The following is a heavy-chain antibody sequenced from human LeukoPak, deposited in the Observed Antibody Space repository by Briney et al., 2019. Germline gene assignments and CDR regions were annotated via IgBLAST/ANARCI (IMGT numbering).Heavy chain of an antibody. Sequence: GASVKVSCKAFGYTFTGYYMHWVRQAPGQGLEWMGWINPNSGGTNYAQKFQGRVTMTRDTSISTAYMELSRLRSDDTAVYYCARILTAAGPQDWAWDYWGQGTLVTVSS. D-gene: IGHD6-13*01. CDR1: GYTFTGYY. J-gene: IGHJ4*02. CDR2: INPNSGGT. CDR3: ARILTAAGPQDWAWDY. V-gene: IGHV1-2*02.